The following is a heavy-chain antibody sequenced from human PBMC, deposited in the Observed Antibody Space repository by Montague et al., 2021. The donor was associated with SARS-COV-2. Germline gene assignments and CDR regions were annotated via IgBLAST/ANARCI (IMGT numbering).Heavy chain of an antibody. Sequence: SRSLSWAASGFTFSSYEMNWVRQAPGKGLEWVSYISSSGSTIYYADSVKGRFTISRDNAKNSLYLQVNSLRAEDTAVYYCASEQYCSGGSCFYDAFDIWGRGTMVTVSS. CDR2: ISSSGSTI. CDR1: GFTFSSYE. CDR3: ASEQYCSGGSCFYDAFDI. J-gene: IGHJ3*02. D-gene: IGHD2-15*01. V-gene: IGHV3-48*03.